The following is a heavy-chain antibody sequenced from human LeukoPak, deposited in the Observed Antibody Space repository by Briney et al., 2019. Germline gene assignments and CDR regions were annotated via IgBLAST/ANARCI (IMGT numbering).Heavy chain of an antibody. J-gene: IGHJ3*02. V-gene: IGHV3-64*01. D-gene: IGHD3-3*01. CDR1: GFTFSSYA. CDR3: ARGHHWSGYAFDI. Sequence: GGSLRLSCAASGFTFSSYAMHWVRQAPGKGLEYVSAISSNGGSTYYANSVKGRFTISRDNSKNTLYLQMGSLRAEDMAVYYCARGHHWSGYAFDIWGQGTMVTVSS. CDR2: ISSNGGST.